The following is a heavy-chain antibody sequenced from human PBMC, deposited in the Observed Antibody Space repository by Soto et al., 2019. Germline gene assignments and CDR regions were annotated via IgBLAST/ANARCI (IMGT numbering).Heavy chain of an antibody. Sequence: GGSLRLSCAASGFTFSSYAMHWVRQAPGKGLEYVSAISSNGGSTYYANSVKGRFTISRDNSKNTLYLQMGSLRAEDMAVYYCARSPSDTVTYEKWGQGTLVTVSS. CDR1: GFTFSSYA. J-gene: IGHJ4*02. CDR2: ISSNGGST. CDR3: ARSPSDTVTYEK. V-gene: IGHV3-64*01. D-gene: IGHD4-17*01.